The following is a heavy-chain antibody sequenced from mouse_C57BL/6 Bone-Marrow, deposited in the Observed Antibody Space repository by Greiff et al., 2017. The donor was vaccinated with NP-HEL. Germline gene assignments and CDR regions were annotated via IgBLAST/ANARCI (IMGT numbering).Heavy chain of an antibody. D-gene: IGHD6-1*01. Sequence: VQLQQSGAELVRPGASVKLSCKASGYTFTDYYINWVKQRPGQGLEWIARIYPGSGNTYYIEKFKGKATLTAEKSSSTAYMQLSSLTSEDSAVYFCARGQYYFDYGGQGTTRTVSS. V-gene: IGHV1-76*01. CDR3: ARGQYYFDY. CDR2: IYPGSGNT. CDR1: GYTFTDYY. J-gene: IGHJ2*01.